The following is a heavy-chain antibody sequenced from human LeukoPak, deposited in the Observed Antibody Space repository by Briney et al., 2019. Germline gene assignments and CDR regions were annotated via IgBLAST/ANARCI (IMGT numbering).Heavy chain of an antibody. CDR3: AADQPYYDSSGLNPYYYYGMDV. J-gene: IGHJ6*02. CDR1: GFTFTSSA. CDR2: IVVGSGNT. D-gene: IGHD3-22*01. V-gene: IGHV1-58*01. Sequence: SVKVSFKASGFTFTSSAVQWVRQARGQRLEWIGWIVVGSGNTNYAQKFQERVTITRDMSTSTAYMELSSLRSEDTAVYYCAADQPYYDSSGLNPYYYYGMDVWGQGTTVTVSS.